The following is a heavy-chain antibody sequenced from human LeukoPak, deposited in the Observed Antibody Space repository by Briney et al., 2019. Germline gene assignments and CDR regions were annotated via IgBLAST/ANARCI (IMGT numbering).Heavy chain of an antibody. V-gene: IGHV6-1*01. CDR2: TYYRSKWYN. Sequence: SQTLSLTCAISGDSVSSNSAAWNWIRQSPSRGLEWLGRTYYRSKWYNDYAVSVKSRITINPDTSKNQFSLQLNSVTPEDTAVYYCARDQGYSSGWFEDYYHYYMDVWGKGTTVTVSS. J-gene: IGHJ6*03. CDR1: GDSVSSNSAA. D-gene: IGHD6-19*01. CDR3: ARDQGYSSGWFEDYYHYYMDV.